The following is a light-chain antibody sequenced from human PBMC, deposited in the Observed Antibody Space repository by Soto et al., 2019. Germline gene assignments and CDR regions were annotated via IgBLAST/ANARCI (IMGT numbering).Light chain of an antibody. CDR2: EGN. J-gene: IGLJ2*01. V-gene: IGLV2-14*02. Sequence: QSALTQPASVSGSPGQSITISCTGTSSDVGRYNLVSWYQQRPGNAPKLILYEGNKRPSGVSNRFSASKSGNTASLTISGLQAEDEAEYYCSSYTSSSTVVFGGGTKVTVL. CDR3: SSYTSSSTVV. CDR1: SSDVGRYNL.